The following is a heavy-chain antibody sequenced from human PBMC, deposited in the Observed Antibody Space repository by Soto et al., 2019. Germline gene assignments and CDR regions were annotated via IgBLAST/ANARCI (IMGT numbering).Heavy chain of an antibody. D-gene: IGHD6-19*01. CDR3: ARSVEGHFDY. CDR1: GFTFSVYS. J-gene: IGHJ4*02. CDR2: ITSDTKTI. Sequence: EVQLVESGGDLVQRAGSLRLSCVASGFTFSVYSMNWVRQAPGKGLEWFSHITSDTKTIKYADSVKGRFTISRDNAKNSVYLQMNSLRDEDTAVYYCARSVEGHFDYWGQGTVVTVSS. V-gene: IGHV3-48*02.